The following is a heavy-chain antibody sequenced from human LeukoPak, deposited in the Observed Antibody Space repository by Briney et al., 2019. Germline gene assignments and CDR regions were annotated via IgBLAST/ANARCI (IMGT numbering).Heavy chain of an antibody. Sequence: PSETLSLTCTVSGDSVTNDFFWGWVRQPPGKELEWIGSFCLGRDTYYRPSLKSRVTISVDTSKNQFSLNRNSVTAADTAVYYCARWASISRQPGGFFDHWGQGTLVTVSS. CDR2: FCLGRDT. D-gene: IGHD3-16*01. J-gene: IGHJ4*02. CDR3: ARWASISRQPGGFFDH. CDR1: GDSVTNDFF. V-gene: IGHV4-38-2*02.